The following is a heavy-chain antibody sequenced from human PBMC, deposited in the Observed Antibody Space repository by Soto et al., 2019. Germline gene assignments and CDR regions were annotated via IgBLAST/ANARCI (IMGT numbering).Heavy chain of an antibody. CDR3: ARHPERIAEIGWFDP. CDR1: GFTFSSYS. Sequence: EVQLVESGGGLVQPGGSLRLSCAASGFTFSSYSMNWVRQAPGKGLEWVSYISSSSSTIYYADSVKGRFTISRDNAKNSLYLQMNILIAEDTAVYYCARHPERIAEIGWFDPWGQGTLVTVSS. CDR2: ISSSSSTI. J-gene: IGHJ5*02. D-gene: IGHD6-13*01. V-gene: IGHV3-48*01.